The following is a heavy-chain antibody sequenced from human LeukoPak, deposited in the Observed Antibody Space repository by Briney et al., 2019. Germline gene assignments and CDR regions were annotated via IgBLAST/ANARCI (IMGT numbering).Heavy chain of an antibody. D-gene: IGHD3-10*01. CDR3: ARVGRMGVTEY. CDR1: GGSISSSSYY. V-gene: IGHV4-39*07. Sequence: PSETLSLTCTVSGGSISSSSYYWGWIRQPPGKGLEWIGSIYYSGNTYHKPSLKSRVTISIDTSKNQFSLKLSSVTAADTAVYYCARVGRMGVTEYWGQGTLVTVSS. J-gene: IGHJ4*02. CDR2: IYYSGNT.